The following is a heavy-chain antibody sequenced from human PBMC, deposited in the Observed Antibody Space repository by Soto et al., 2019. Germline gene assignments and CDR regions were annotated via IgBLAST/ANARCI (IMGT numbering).Heavy chain of an antibody. Sequence: GGSLRLSCAASGFTVSSNYMSWVRQAPGKGLEWVSVIYSGGSTYYADSVKGRFTISRDNSKNTLYLQMNSLRAEDTAVYYCEREEAHYYFDYWGQGTLVTFSS. CDR2: IYSGGST. CDR3: EREEAHYYFDY. CDR1: GFTVSSNY. V-gene: IGHV3-66*01. J-gene: IGHJ4*02.